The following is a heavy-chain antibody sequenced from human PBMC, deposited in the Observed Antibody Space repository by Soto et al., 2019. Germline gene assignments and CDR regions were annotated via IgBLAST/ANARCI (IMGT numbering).Heavy chain of an antibody. Sequence: EVQLVESGGGLVKPEGSLRLSCAASGFTFRSYSMNWVRQAPGKGLEWVSSISSSSSDIYYADSVKGRFTISRDNAKNSLYLQMNSLRAEDTAVYYCARETGYSSSWYDPPGYWGQGTLVTVSS. CDR3: ARETGYSSSWYDPPGY. V-gene: IGHV3-21*01. J-gene: IGHJ4*02. CDR1: GFTFRSYS. CDR2: ISSSSSDI. D-gene: IGHD6-13*01.